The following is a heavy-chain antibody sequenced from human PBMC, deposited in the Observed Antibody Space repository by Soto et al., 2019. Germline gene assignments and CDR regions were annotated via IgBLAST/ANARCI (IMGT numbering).Heavy chain of an antibody. CDR3: ARGGYDLWSGYYGYYCSVSEV. J-gene: IGHJ6*02. V-gene: IGHV3-74*01. Sequence: PGGSQRLPYAASGFTFRDHWSHRVRQEPRKGLVWVSRINSDGSSTSYADSVKGRFTISRDNAKNTLYLQMNSLRAEDTAVYYCARGGYDLWSGYYGYYCSVSEVWGHGTTVTVFS. D-gene: IGHD3-3*01. CDR2: INSDGSST. CDR1: GFTFRDHW.